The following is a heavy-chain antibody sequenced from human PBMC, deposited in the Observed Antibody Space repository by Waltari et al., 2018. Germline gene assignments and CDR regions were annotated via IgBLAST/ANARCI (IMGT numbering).Heavy chain of an antibody. CDR2: VSQFGANT. V-gene: IGHV3-30*18. D-gene: IGHD2-15*01. J-gene: IGHJ6*02. CDR1: RITLKSYG. Sequence: QVRLVESGGGVVQPGRSLRLSCEGSRITLKSYGMHWVRQPPGKGLEWVAVVSQFGANTFYADSVKGRFTISRDDSKNTVSLQIHSLRAEDTAVYFCAKDPAYSEYYYYGMDLWGQGTTVTVSS. CDR3: AKDPAYSEYYYYGMDL.